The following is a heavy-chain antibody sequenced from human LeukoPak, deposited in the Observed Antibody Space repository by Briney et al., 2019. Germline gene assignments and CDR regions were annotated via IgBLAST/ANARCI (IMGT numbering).Heavy chain of an antibody. D-gene: IGHD3-9*01. CDR2: IYTSGST. Sequence: PSETLSLTCTVSGGSISSGSYYWSWIRQPAGKGLEWIGRIYTSGSTNYNPSLKSRVTISVDTSKNQFSLKLSSVTAADTAVYYCAREFSDILTGYGPGVGEQDNDYWGQGTLVTVSS. V-gene: IGHV4-61*02. CDR3: AREFSDILTGYGPGVGEQDNDY. CDR1: GGSISSGSYY. J-gene: IGHJ4*02.